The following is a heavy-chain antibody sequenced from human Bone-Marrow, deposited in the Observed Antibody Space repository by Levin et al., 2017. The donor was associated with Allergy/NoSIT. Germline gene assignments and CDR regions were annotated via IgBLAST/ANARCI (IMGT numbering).Heavy chain of an antibody. J-gene: IGHJ4*02. CDR1: GFTFSSYS. CDR2: ISSSSSYI. CDR3: ARNYDILTGYSQPDY. D-gene: IGHD3-9*01. V-gene: IGHV3-21*01. Sequence: GESLKISCAASGFTFSSYSMNWVRQAPGKGLEWVSSISSSSSYIYYADSVKGRFTISRDNAKNSLYLQMNSLRAEDTAVYYCARNYDILTGYSQPDYWGQGTLVTVSS.